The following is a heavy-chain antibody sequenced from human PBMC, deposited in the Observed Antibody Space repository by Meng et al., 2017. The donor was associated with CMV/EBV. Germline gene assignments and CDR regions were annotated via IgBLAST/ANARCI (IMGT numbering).Heavy chain of an antibody. CDR1: GYTFTSYD. J-gene: IGHJ5*02. D-gene: IGHD1-26*01. V-gene: IGHV1-8*01. CDR3: ARVRSEVGALWGLWTSFDP. CDR2: MNPNSGNT. Sequence: ASVKVSCKASGYTFTSYDINWVRQATGQGLEWMGWMNPNSGNTGYAQKFQGRVTMTRNTSISTAYMELSSLRSEDTAVYYCARVRSEVGALWGLWTSFDPWGQGTLVTVSS.